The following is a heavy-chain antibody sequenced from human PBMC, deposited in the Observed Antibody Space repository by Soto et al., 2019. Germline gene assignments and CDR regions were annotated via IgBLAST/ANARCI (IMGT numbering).Heavy chain of an antibody. Sequence: GKGLEWVSYISSSSSTIYYADSVKGRFTISRDNAKNSLYLQMNSLRDEDTVVYYCARDTRLLSGSYHDYWGKGTLVIGSS. D-gene: IGHD6-19*01. CDR2: ISSSSSTI. J-gene: IGHJ4*02. CDR3: ARDTRLLSGSYHDY. V-gene: IGHV3-48*02.